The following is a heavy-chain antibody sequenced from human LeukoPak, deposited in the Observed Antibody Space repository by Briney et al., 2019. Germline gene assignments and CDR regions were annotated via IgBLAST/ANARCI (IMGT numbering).Heavy chain of an antibody. CDR2: TRSDGSKK. Sequence: GGSLRLSCEASGFTFSSYGMHWVRQAPGKGLEWVAFTRSDGSKKYHADSVKGRFTISRDNSKNTLYLQMNSLRPEDTAVYYCAKRGDCGSTSGYDIDYWGQGTLVTVSS. CDR1: GFTFSSYG. CDR3: AKRGDCGSTSGYDIDY. V-gene: IGHV3-30*02. D-gene: IGHD2-2*01. J-gene: IGHJ4*02.